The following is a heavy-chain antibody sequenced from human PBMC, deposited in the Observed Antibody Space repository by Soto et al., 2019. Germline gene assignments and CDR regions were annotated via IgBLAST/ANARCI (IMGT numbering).Heavy chain of an antibody. CDR3: ERRLARGVIGWFDP. J-gene: IGHJ5*02. Sequence: SETLSLTCTVSGASITSGTYYWGWIRQPPGKGLEWIGSLYFTGRTYYSPSLKSRVTISVDTSKNHFSLNLTSVTAADTAVYYCERRLARGVIGWFDPWGQGTLVTV. D-gene: IGHD3-10*01. V-gene: IGHV4-39*02. CDR1: GASITSGTYY. CDR2: LYFTGRT.